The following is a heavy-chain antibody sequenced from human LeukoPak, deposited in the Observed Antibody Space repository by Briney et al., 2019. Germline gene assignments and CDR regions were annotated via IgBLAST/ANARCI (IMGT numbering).Heavy chain of an antibody. D-gene: IGHD4-23*01. V-gene: IGHV3-21*01. J-gene: IGHJ4*02. CDR1: GFTFSSYS. Sequence: GGSLRLSCAASGFTFSSYSMNWVRQAPGKGLEWVSSISSSSSYICYADSVKGRFTISRDNAKNSLYLQMNSLRAEDTAVYYCARGGGNSADYWGQGTLVTVSS. CDR2: ISSSSSYI. CDR3: ARGGGNSADY.